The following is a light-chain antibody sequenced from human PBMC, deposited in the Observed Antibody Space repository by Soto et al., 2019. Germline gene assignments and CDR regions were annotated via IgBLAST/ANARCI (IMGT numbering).Light chain of an antibody. CDR1: QGISSH. CDR3: QQVNGYPHT. J-gene: IGKJ2*01. V-gene: IGKV1-9*01. CDR2: AAS. Sequence: DVQLTQSPSFLSASVGDRVTITCRASQGISSHLAWYQQRPGKGPKLLIYAASTLQSGVSSRFSGSGSGTEFTLAISSLQPEDFATYYCQQVNGYPHTFGQGTKLEIK.